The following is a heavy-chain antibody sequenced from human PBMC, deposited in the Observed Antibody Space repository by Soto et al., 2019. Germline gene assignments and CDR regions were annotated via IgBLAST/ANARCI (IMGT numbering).Heavy chain of an antibody. D-gene: IGHD2-2*01. V-gene: IGHV3-7*01. CDR1: GFTFSNYW. CDR2: IKQDGSEK. Sequence: EVQVVESGGGLVQPGESPRLSCAASGFTFSNYWMSWVRQAPGKGLEWVANIKQDGSEKYYVDSVEGRFTISRDNAKNSLLLQMNSMRAEDTAVYYCAKNTLYCSGTRCFVFDYWGQGTLVTVSS. J-gene: IGHJ4*02. CDR3: AKNTLYCSGTRCFVFDY.